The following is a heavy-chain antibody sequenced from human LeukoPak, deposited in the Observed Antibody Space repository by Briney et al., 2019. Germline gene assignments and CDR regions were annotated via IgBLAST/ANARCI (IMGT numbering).Heavy chain of an antibody. CDR1: GGSISTYY. J-gene: IGHJ3*02. Sequence: PSETLSLTCTVSGGSISTYYWNWIRQPPGEGLEWIGYIHYRGTTNYNPSLKSRATISVDTSRSQFSLNLRSVSAADTAVYYCARQSVALGAFNIWGQGTVVTVSS. D-gene: IGHD3-16*01. V-gene: IGHV4-59*01. CDR2: IHYRGTT. CDR3: ARQSVALGAFNI.